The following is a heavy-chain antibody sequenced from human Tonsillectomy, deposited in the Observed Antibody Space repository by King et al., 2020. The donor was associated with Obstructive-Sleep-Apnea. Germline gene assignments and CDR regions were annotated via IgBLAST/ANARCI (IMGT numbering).Heavy chain of an antibody. J-gene: IGHJ4*02. D-gene: IGHD2-8*01. CDR3: ARLVHQYADDPQFYFDY. V-gene: IGHV4-39*07. CDR1: RGSVSTTRYS. CDR2: IYYSGDT. Sequence: QLQESGPGRVKPSETLSLTCTVSRGSVSTTRYSWGWIRQPPGKGLEWIGNIYYSGDTNYNPSLRSRVTTSVDTSNNRFSLRLASVTAADTAVYYCARLVHQYADDPQFYFDYWGLGAQVNVSS.